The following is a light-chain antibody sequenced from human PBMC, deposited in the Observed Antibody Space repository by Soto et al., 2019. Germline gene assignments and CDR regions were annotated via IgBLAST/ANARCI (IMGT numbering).Light chain of an antibody. J-gene: IGKJ4*01. Sequence: DIQMTQSPSSLSASVGDRVTISCRASQTIGSYLHWYQHKPGKVPRLLISDVSTLQSGGPGRFRGSGSQTEFTLAIAYLHPQDCATYYCQQRYSIQALPFGGGTKVELK. CDR2: DVS. V-gene: IGKV1-39*01. CDR1: QTIGSY. CDR3: QQRYSIQALP.